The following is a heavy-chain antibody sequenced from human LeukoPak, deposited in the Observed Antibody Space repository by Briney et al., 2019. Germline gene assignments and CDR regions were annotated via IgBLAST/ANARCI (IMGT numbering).Heavy chain of an antibody. Sequence: GGSLRLSCAASGFTFSSYGMHWVRQAPGKGLEWVAVIWYDGSNKYYADSVKGRFTISRDNSKDTLYLQMNSLRAEDTAVYYCARDSYYYAMDVWGQGTTVTVSS. CDR3: ARDSYYYAMDV. CDR2: IWYDGSNK. V-gene: IGHV3-33*01. J-gene: IGHJ6*02. CDR1: GFTFSSYG.